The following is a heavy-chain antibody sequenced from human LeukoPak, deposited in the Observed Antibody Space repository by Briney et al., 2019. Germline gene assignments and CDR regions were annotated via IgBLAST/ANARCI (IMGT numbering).Heavy chain of an antibody. Sequence: ASVKVSCKASGYTFTSYYMHWVRQAPGQGLEWMGIINPSGGSTSYAQKFQGRVTMTRNTSISTAYMELSSLRSEDTAVYYCATSRSGSYYSDWFDPWGQGTLVTVSS. CDR2: INPSGGST. V-gene: IGHV1-46*01. CDR3: ATSRSGSYYSDWFDP. CDR1: GYTFTSYY. J-gene: IGHJ5*02. D-gene: IGHD1-26*01.